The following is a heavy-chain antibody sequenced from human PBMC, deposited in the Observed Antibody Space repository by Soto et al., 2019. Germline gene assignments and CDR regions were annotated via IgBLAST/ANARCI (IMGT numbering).Heavy chain of an antibody. J-gene: IGHJ5*02. Sequence: EVQLVESGGGLVKPGGSLRLSCAASGFTFSSYSMNWVRQAPGKGLEWVSSISSSSSYIYYADSVKGRFTISRDNAKNPRYLQMNSLRAEDTAVYYCASTPGGLGSGSLNFDPWGQGTLVTVSS. CDR1: GFTFSSYS. CDR3: ASTPGGLGSGSLNFDP. V-gene: IGHV3-21*01. CDR2: ISSSSSYI. D-gene: IGHD3-10*01.